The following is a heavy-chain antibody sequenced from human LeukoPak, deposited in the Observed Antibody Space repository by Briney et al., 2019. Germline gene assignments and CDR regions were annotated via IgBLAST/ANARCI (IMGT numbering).Heavy chain of an antibody. J-gene: IGHJ4*02. CDR2: IMWISGSI. Sequence: GRSLRLSCAASGFTFDDYAMHWVRQAPVKGLERFSGIMWISGSIGYAASVKGRFTISRDNAKNSLYLQMNRLRAEDTAFFFFKQKTAYEILTGYYNYWGQGTLVTVSS. CDR3: KQKTAYEILTGYYNY. D-gene: IGHD3-9*01. V-gene: IGHV3-9*01. CDR1: GFTFDDYA.